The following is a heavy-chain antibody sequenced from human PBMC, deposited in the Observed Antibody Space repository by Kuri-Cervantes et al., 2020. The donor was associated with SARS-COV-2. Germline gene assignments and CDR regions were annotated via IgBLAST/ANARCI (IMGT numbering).Heavy chain of an antibody. CDR3: ASKYNWNDEMSYYYMDV. CDR1: GLTFGDYA. V-gene: IGHV3-49*04. D-gene: IGHD1-20*01. J-gene: IGHJ6*03. CDR2: IRSKAYGGTT. Sequence: GGSLRLSCTASGLTFGDYAMSWVRQAPGKGLEWVGFIRSKAYGGTTEYAASVKGRFTISRDDSKSIAYLQMNSLKTEDTAVYYCASKYNWNDEMSYYYMDVWGKGTTVTVSS.